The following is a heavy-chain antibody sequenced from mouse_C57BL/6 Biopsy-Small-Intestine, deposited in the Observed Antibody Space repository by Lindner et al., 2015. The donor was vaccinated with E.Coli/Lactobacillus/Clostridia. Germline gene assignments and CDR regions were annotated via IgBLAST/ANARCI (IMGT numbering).Heavy chain of an antibody. CDR1: GFTFSSYA. D-gene: IGHD2-5*01. CDR2: ISDGGSYT. V-gene: IGHV5-4*01. CDR3: ARDHDYSNYVFAY. J-gene: IGHJ3*01. Sequence: VQLQESGGGLVKPGGSLKLSCAASGFTFSSYAMSWVRQTPEKRLEWVATISDGGSYTYYPDNVKGRFTISRDNAKNNLYLQMSHLKSEDTAMYYCARDHDYSNYVFAYWGQGTLVTVSA.